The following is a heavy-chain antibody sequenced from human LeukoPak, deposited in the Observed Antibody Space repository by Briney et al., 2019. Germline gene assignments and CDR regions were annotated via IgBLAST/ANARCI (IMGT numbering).Heavy chain of an antibody. CDR1: GGSISSSSYY. CDR3: ARVFWYFDL. V-gene: IGHV4-39*01. J-gene: IGHJ2*01. Sequence: SETLSLTCTVSGGSISSSSYYWGWIRQPPGKGLEWIGSIYYSGSTYYNPSLKSRVTISVDTSKNQFSLKLSSVTAADTAVYYCARVFWYFDLWGRGTLVTVSS. CDR2: IYYSGST.